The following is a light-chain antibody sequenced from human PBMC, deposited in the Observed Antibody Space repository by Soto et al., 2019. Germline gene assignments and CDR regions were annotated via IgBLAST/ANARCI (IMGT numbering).Light chain of an antibody. CDR2: GAS. CDR3: PPYCCPPLYP. CDR1: QSVSSSY. V-gene: IGKV3-20*01. J-gene: IGKJ2*01. Sequence: EIVLTQSPGTLSLSPGERATLSCRASQSVSSSYLAWYQQKPGQAPRLLIYGASSRATGIPDRFSGSGSGTNFPFPISRLEAEDFAVYYLPPYCCPPLYPFCQGTQPEIK.